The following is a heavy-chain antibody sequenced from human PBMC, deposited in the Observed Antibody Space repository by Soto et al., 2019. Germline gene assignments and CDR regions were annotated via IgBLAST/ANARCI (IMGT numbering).Heavy chain of an antibody. D-gene: IGHD1-1*01. J-gene: IGHJ1*01. CDR1: GGSMSSYY. V-gene: IGHV4-59*01. CDR3: ARGAWTSPEYFQH. CDR2: IYYSGGT. Sequence: SETLSLTCTVSGGSMSSYYWTWIRQPPGKGLEWIGYIYYSGGTNYNPSLKRRVTISVDTSKNQLSLKLNSVTAADTAVYYCARGAWTSPEYFQHWGQGSPVTVSS.